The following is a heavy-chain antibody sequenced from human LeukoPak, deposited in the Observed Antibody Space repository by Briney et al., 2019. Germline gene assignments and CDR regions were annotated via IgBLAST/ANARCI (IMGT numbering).Heavy chain of an antibody. CDR1: GFTFSSYG. CDR2: KSYDGSNK. D-gene: IGHD6-19*01. V-gene: IGHV3-30*18. J-gene: IGHJ4*02. Sequence: GRSLRLSCAASGFTFSSYGMHWVRQAPGKGLEWVAVKSYDGSNKYYADSVKGRFTISRDNSKNTLYLQMNSLRAEDTAVYYCAKDRSGWHDYWGQGTLVTVSS. CDR3: AKDRSGWHDY.